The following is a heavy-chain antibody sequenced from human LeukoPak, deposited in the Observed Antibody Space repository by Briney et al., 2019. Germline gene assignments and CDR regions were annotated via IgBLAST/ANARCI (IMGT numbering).Heavy chain of an antibody. V-gene: IGHV4-59*02. CDR3: ARGRWGPFDY. D-gene: IGHD7-27*01. CDR2: IYYSGST. Sequence: PSETLSLTCTVSGDSVSSYYWSWIRQPPGKGPEWIGYIYYSGSTNYNPSLKSRVIISVDTSKNQFSLKLSSVTAADTAVYYCARGRWGPFDYWGQGTLVTVSS. CDR1: GDSVSSYY. J-gene: IGHJ4*02.